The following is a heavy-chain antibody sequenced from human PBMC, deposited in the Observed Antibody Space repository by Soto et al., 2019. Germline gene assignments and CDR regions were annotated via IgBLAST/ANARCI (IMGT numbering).Heavy chain of an antibody. CDR2: VRRDGRDE. V-gene: IGHV3-7*03. CDR1: GFSFSNYW. D-gene: IGHD6-6*01. J-gene: IGHJ4*02. Sequence: HPGGSLRLSCAASGFSFSNYWISWVRQAPGKGLEWVANVRRDGRDEYYGDSVRGRFTISRDNAKNSVYLQMDSLRAEDTAVYYCASLDSMAAARGYWGQGTQVTVSS. CDR3: ASLDSMAAARGY.